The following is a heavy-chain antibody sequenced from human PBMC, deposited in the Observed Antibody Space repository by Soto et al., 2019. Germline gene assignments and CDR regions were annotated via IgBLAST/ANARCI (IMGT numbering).Heavy chain of an antibody. V-gene: IGHV3-33*01. Sequence: QVQLVESGGGVVQPGRSLRLSCEASGFTFSKYGMHWVRQVPGEGLEWVAVIWNDGSKKYYADPVKGRFTISKDNSKNTLYLHMDSLRAEDTAVYYCARSNYGSGSYDAFDIWGQGTVVTVSS. J-gene: IGHJ3*02. CDR1: GFTFSKYG. D-gene: IGHD3-10*01. CDR3: ARSNYGSGSYDAFDI. CDR2: IWNDGSKK.